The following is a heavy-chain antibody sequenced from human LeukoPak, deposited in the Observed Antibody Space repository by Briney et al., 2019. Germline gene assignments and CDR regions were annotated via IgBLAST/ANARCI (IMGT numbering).Heavy chain of an antibody. CDR2: IKQDGSEK. CDR1: GFTFSSYS. CDR3: ARVGGGGNAYYFDY. Sequence: GGSLRLSCAASGFTFSSYSMNWVRQAPGKGLEWVANIKQDGSEKYYVDSVKGRFTISRDNAKNSLYLQMNSLRAEDTAVYYCARVGGGGNAYYFDYWGQGTLVTVSS. V-gene: IGHV3-7*01. J-gene: IGHJ4*02. D-gene: IGHD4-23*01.